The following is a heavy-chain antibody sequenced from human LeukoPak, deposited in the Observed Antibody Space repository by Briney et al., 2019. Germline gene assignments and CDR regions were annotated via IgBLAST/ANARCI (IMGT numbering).Heavy chain of an antibody. CDR2: IIPIFGTA. CDR3: ARFPYYYGSGSYYNAEIDY. V-gene: IGHV1-69*06. Sequence: GASVKVSCKASGGTFSSYAISWVRQAPEQGLEWMGGIIPIFGTANYAQKFQGRVTITADKSTSTAYMELSSLRSEDTAVYYCARFPYYYGSGSYYNAEIDYWGQGTLVTVSS. D-gene: IGHD3-10*01. J-gene: IGHJ4*02. CDR1: GGTFSSYA.